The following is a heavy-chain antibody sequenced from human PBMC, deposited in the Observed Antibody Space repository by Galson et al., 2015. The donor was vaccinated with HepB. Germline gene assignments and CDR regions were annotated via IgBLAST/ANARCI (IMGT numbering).Heavy chain of an antibody. CDR1: GFTFSKYY. Sequence: SLRLSRAASGFTFSKYYMSWVRQAPGKGLEWISSLSGRSTNIYHADSVKGRFAISRDNAKNSLYLQMNSLRVDDTAVYFCAMGQQIDTFYFDYWGQGALVTVSS. V-gene: IGHV3-21*01. D-gene: IGHD6-13*01. CDR2: LSGRSTNI. CDR3: AMGQQIDTFYFDY. J-gene: IGHJ4*02.